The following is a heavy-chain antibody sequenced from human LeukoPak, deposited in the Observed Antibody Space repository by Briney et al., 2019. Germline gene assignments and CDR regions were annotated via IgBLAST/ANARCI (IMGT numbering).Heavy chain of an antibody. V-gene: IGHV5-51*01. Sequence: PGESLKISCKGFGYSSTNYWIAWVRQMPGKGLEWMGIISFGDSNTIYSPSFQGQVTISADKSINTAYLQWSSLKASDTAMYYCASRPSFANYDMDVWGQGTTVTVSS. J-gene: IGHJ6*02. CDR3: ASRPSFANYDMDV. D-gene: IGHD2-15*01. CDR1: GYSSTNYW. CDR2: ISFGDSNT.